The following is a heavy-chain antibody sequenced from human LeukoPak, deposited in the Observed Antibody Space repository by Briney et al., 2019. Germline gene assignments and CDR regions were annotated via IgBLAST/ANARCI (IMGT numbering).Heavy chain of an antibody. D-gene: IGHD3-10*01. V-gene: IGHV3-7*03. J-gene: IGHJ4*02. CDR1: GFTFSAYW. Sequence: GGSLRLFCAASGFTFSAYWMSWVRQAPGKGLEWVANIKHDGSEKFYVDSVKGRFTISRDNAKKFLYLQMNSLRAEDTAVYYCARDDYYGSGSYLGSFDYWGQGTLVTVSS. CDR2: IKHDGSEK. CDR3: ARDDYYGSGSYLGSFDY.